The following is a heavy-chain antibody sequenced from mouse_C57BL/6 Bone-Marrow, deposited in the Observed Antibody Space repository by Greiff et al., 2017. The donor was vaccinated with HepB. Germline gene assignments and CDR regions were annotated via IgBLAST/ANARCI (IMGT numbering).Heavy chain of an antibody. D-gene: IGHD2-1*01. CDR2: IYPGSGST. J-gene: IGHJ2*01. CDR1: GYTFTSYW. Sequence: QVQLQQPGAELVKPGASVKMSCKASGYTFTSYWITWVKQRPGQGLEWIGDIYPGSGSTNYHEKFKSKATLTVDTSSSTAYMQLSSLTSEDTAVYYCARVGDLLWYPYFDYWGQGTTLTVSS. CDR3: ARVGDLLWYPYFDY. V-gene: IGHV1-55*01.